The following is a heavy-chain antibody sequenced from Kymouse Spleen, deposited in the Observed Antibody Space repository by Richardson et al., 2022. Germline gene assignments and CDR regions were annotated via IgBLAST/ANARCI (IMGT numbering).Heavy chain of an antibody. J-gene: IGHJ6*02. Sequence: QVQLVQSGAEVKKPGASVKVSCKASGYTFTSYDINWVRQATGQGLEWMGWMNPNSGNTGYAQKFQGRVTMTRNTSISTAYMELSSLRSEDTAVYYCARQYSSSWSYYYYYGMDVWGQGTTVTVSS. V-gene: IGHV1-8*01. CDR2: MNPNSGNT. CDR3: ARQYSSSWSYYYYYGMDV. CDR1: GYTFTSYD. D-gene: IGHD6-13*01.